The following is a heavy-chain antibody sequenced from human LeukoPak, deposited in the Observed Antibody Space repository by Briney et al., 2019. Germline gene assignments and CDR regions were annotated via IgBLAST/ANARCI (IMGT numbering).Heavy chain of an antibody. CDR2: ISYDGSNK. CDR3: ATQQYSSSFFDY. J-gene: IGHJ4*02. V-gene: IGHV3-30*03. D-gene: IGHD6-13*01. CDR1: GFTFSSYG. Sequence: GGSLRLSCAASGFTFSSYGMHWVRQAPGKGLEWVAVISYDGSNKYYADSVKGRFTISRDNSKNTLYLQMNSLRAEGTAVYYCATQQYSSSFFDYWGQGTLVTVSS.